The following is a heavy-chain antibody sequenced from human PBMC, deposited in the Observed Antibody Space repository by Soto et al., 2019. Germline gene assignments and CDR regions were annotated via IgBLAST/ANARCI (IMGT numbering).Heavy chain of an antibody. CDR1: GFTFSSFT. Sequence: PGGSLRLSCAASGFTFSSFTMNWVRQAPGKGLEWVSSIGSISSYIYYADSVKGRFTISRDNAKNSLYLQMNSLRAEDTAVYYCARERATSFDPWGQGTLVTVSS. V-gene: IGHV3-21*01. CDR3: ARERATSFDP. J-gene: IGHJ5*02. CDR2: IGSISSYI.